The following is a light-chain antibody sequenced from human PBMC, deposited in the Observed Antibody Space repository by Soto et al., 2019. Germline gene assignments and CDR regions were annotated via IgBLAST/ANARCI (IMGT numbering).Light chain of an antibody. Sequence: EIVLTQSPGTQSLSPGERATLSCRASESVSSNYFAWYQQKPGQPPRLLIYGVSSRATGIPDRFSGSGSETDFTLTISRLEPEDFAEYYCQHYGGSLSFGGGTKVEIK. CDR2: GVS. J-gene: IGKJ4*01. V-gene: IGKV3-20*01. CDR1: ESVSSNY. CDR3: QHYGGSLS.